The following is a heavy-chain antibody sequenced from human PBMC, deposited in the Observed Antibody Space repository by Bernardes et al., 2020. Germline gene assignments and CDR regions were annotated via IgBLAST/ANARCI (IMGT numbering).Heavy chain of an antibody. V-gene: IGHV4-59*01. CDR2: IYYSGST. Sequence: SQPLSLTCSVSGGSISSDYWSWIRRPPGKGLEWIGYIYYSGSTNYNPSLKSRVTISVDTSKNQFSLKLSSVTAADTAVYYCARSSVNRWLQPITQAGYYYMDVWGKGTTVTVSS. CDR3: ARSSVNRWLQPITQAGYYYMDV. J-gene: IGHJ6*03. CDR1: GGSISSDY. D-gene: IGHD5-12*01.